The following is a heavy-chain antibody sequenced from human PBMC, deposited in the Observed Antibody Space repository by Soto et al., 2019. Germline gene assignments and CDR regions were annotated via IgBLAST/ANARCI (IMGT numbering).Heavy chain of an antibody. J-gene: IGHJ6*02. D-gene: IGHD1-26*01. CDR2: ITTDGNNE. V-gene: IGHV3-30*18. CDR3: AKEGPGGGRHFFYGMDV. CDR1: GFVFSDYG. Sequence: LVESGGGVVQPGRSLRLSCAASGFVFSDYGMHWVRQAPGKGLEWVALITTDGNNEYYRESVKGRFSISRGRSTNTVDLLMNSLRPEDTGVYYCAKEGPGGGRHFFYGMDVWGQGTTVTVSS.